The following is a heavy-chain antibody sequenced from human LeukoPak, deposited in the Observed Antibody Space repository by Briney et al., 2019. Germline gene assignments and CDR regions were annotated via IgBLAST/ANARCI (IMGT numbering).Heavy chain of an antibody. CDR1: GFTISSYS. Sequence: GGSLRLSCAASGFTISSYSMNWVRQAPGKGLEWVSSISSSSSYIYYADSVKGRFTISRDNAKNSLYLQMNSLRAEDTALYYCATSARTYLGSSLDYWGQGTLVAVSS. CDR2: ISSSSSYI. J-gene: IGHJ4*02. D-gene: IGHD2-15*01. V-gene: IGHV3-21*01. CDR3: ATSARTYLGSSLDY.